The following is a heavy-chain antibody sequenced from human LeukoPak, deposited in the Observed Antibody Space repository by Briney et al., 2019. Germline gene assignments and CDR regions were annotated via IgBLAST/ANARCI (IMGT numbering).Heavy chain of an antibody. Sequence: GGSLRLSCAASGFTFSNYEMNWIRQAPGKGLEWISYISNSGNTKYYADSVKGRFSISRDNANNSVYLQMNNLRAEATAVYYCAAVIDYWGQGTLVTVSS. J-gene: IGHJ4*02. CDR1: GFTFSNYE. CDR2: ISNSGNTK. CDR3: AAVIDY. V-gene: IGHV3-48*03.